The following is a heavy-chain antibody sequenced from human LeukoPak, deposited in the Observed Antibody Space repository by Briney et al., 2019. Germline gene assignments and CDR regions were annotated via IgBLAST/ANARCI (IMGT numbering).Heavy chain of an antibody. CDR1: GFTFSTYT. CDR3: ASRGARDYYYYMDV. J-gene: IGHJ6*03. CDR2: ISSSSFFI. Sequence: GGSLRLSCVASGFTFSTYTMNWVRQAPGKGLEWVSSISSSSFFISYADSVKGRFTISRDNAKNSLYLQMKSLRAEDTAVYYCASRGARDYYYYMDVWGKGTTVTVSS. D-gene: IGHD1-26*01. V-gene: IGHV3-21*01.